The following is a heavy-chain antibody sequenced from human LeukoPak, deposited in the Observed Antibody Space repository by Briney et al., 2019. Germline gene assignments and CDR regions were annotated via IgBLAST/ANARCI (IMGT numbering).Heavy chain of an antibody. Sequence: PGGSLRLSCAASGFIISNDWMSWVRQAPGKGREWVARVKSRSAGDTTDYSAPAKRKLTIQRDDSTNTGNLQPNSLKTEDTAVYYCTLIQGWGSGSYYRDFWGQGTLVTVSS. CDR3: TLIQGWGSGSYYRDF. D-gene: IGHD3-10*01. V-gene: IGHV3-15*01. CDR2: VKSRSAGDTT. CDR1: GFIISNDW. J-gene: IGHJ4*02.